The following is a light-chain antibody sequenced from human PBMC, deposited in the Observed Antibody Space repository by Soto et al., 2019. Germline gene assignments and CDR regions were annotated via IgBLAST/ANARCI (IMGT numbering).Light chain of an antibody. V-gene: IGKV4-1*01. CDR2: WAS. CDR3: QQCYTAPLT. Sequence: DIVMTQSPDSLAVSLGERATINCKSSQSVLSSSDNYNYLVWYQQKPGQSPRLLISWASTRESGVPDRFSGSGSGTDFTLTISSLQAEDVAVYYCQQCYTAPLTFGGGTKVEIK. CDR1: QSVLSSSDNYNY. J-gene: IGKJ4*01.